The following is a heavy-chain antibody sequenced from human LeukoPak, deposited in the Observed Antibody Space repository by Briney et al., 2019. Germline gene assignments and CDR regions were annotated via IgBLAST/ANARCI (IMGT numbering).Heavy chain of an antibody. D-gene: IGHD1-26*01. Sequence: PGGSLRLSCTASGFTFSTYAMSWVRQAPGEGLEWVSSISGSDHNTYYADSVKGRFTISRDNSKNTLYLQVNSLRAEDTAVYYCAKDLIVGATRPYYFDSWGQGTLVTVSS. V-gene: IGHV3-23*01. J-gene: IGHJ4*02. CDR1: GFTFSTYA. CDR2: ISGSDHNT. CDR3: AKDLIVGATRPYYFDS.